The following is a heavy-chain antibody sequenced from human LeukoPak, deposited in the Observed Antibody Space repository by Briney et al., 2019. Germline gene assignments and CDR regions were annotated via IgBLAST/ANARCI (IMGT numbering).Heavy chain of an antibody. D-gene: IGHD3-10*01. CDR2: INPNSGGT. V-gene: IGHV1-2*02. J-gene: IGHJ4*02. CDR3: ARVLGSRGSPLQY. CDR1: GYTFTGYY. Sequence: ASVKVSCKASGYTFTGYYIHWVRQAPGQGLEWMGWINPNSGGTNYAQRFQGRVTMTRDTSISTVYMELSSLRSEDTAVHYCARVLGSRGSPLQYWGQGTLVTVSS.